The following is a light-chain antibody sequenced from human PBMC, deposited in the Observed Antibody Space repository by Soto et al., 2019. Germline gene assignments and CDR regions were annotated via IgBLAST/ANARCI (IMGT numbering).Light chain of an antibody. J-gene: IGLJ1*01. V-gene: IGLV2-14*01. CDR1: SSDVGGYNY. CDR2: EVS. Sequence: QCALTQPASVSLSPGQSITISGTGSSSDVGGYNYVSWYQQYPGKAPSLMIYEVSNRPSGVSDRFSGSKSGNTASLTISGLQAEDEADYYCSSYTSSYIYVFGTGTKVTVL. CDR3: SSYTSSYIYV.